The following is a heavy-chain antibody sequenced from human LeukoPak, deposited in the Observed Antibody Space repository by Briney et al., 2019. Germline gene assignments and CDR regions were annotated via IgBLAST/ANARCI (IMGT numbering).Heavy chain of an antibody. CDR1: GGSFSGYY. J-gene: IGHJ4*02. Sequence: PSETLSLTCAVYGGSFSGYYWSWIRQPPGKGLEWIGEINHSGSTNYNPSLKSRVTISVGTSKNQFSLKLSSVTAADTAVYYCARAAMTTVTNDYWGQGTLVTVSS. CDR3: ARAAMTTVTNDY. CDR2: INHSGST. D-gene: IGHD4-17*01. V-gene: IGHV4-34*01.